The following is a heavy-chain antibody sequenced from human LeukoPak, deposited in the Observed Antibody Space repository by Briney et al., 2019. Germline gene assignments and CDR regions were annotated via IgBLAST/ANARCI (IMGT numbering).Heavy chain of an antibody. D-gene: IGHD6-19*01. Sequence: GGSLRLSCAASGFTFSTYWMHWVRQASGKGLVWVSLINSGGDDTRYADSVKGRFTISRDNAKNTLYLQMNSLRAEDTAVYYCARRIGYSSGHSAVYYFDYWGQGTLVTVSS. CDR1: GFTFSTYW. CDR2: INSGGDDT. V-gene: IGHV3-74*01. J-gene: IGHJ4*02. CDR3: ARRIGYSSGHSAVYYFDY.